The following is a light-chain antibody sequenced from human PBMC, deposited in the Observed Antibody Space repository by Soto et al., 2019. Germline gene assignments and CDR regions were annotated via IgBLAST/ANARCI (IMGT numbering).Light chain of an antibody. V-gene: IGKV3-20*01. CDR3: QQYGSSPRA. CDR2: GAS. Sequence: PGERATLSCRASQSVTSSYLAWYQQKPGQAPRLLIYGASSRATGIPDRFSGSGSGTDFTLTISRLEPEDFAVYYCQQYGSSPRAFGQGTKVEIK. CDR1: QSVTSSY. J-gene: IGKJ1*01.